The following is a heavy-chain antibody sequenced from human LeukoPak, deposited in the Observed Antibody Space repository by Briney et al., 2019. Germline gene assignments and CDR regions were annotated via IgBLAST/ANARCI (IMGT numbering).Heavy chain of an antibody. CDR2: IRSKANSYAT. Sequence: GGSLRLSCAASGFTFSGSAMHWVRQASGKGLEWVGRIRSKANSYATAYAASVKGRFTISRDDSKNTAYLQMNSLKTEDTAVYYCTRHSDILNGYYYAFDIWGQGTMVTVSS. CDR3: TRHSDILNGYYYAFDI. J-gene: IGHJ3*02. D-gene: IGHD3-9*01. V-gene: IGHV3-73*01. CDR1: GFTFSGSA.